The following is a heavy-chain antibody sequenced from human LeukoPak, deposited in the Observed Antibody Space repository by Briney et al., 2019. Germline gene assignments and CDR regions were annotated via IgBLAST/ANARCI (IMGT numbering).Heavy chain of an antibody. Sequence: SQTLSLTCTVSGGSISSGGYYWSWIRQHPGNGLEWIGYIYYSGSTYYNPSLKSRVTISVDTSKNQFSLKLSSVTAADTAVYYCARSPPAQWLNYGMDVWGQGTTVTVSS. CDR1: GGSISSGGYY. D-gene: IGHD3-22*01. V-gene: IGHV4-31*03. CDR3: ARSPPAQWLNYGMDV. J-gene: IGHJ6*02. CDR2: IYYSGST.